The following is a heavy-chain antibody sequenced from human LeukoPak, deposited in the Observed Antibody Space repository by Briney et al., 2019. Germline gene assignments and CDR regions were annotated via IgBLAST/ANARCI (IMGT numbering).Heavy chain of an antibody. CDR1: GGSVSSGSYY. D-gene: IGHD3-9*01. J-gene: IGHJ4*02. V-gene: IGHV4-61*01. Sequence: SETLSLTCTVSGGSVSSGSYYWSWIRQPPGKGLEWIGYIYYGGSTNYNPSLKSRVTISVDTSKNQFSLKLSSATAADTAVYYCARGGAYYDILTGYPVWGQGTLVTVSS. CDR3: ARGGAYYDILTGYPV. CDR2: IYYGGST.